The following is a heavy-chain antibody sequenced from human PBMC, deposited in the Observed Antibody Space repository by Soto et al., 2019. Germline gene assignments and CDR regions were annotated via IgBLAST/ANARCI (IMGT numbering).Heavy chain of an antibody. CDR2: TNNDGSAT. D-gene: IGHD5-12*01. CDR1: GCRIIKYW. CDR3: AREMATISLGAFDI. V-gene: IGHV3-74*01. Sequence: LRMSLDLGGCRIIKYWMHWVRQAPGKGLVWVSRTNNDGSATTYADSVRGRFTSFRDNAKNTLFLQMTSLGVEDTAVYYCAREMATISLGAFDIWGEGTMVT. J-gene: IGHJ3*02.